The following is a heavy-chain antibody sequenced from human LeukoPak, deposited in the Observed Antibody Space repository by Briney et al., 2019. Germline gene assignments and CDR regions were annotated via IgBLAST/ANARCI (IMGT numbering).Heavy chain of an antibody. CDR3: ARDWYYGSGRYPDYYYYYYMDV. Sequence: ASVKVSCKASGYTFTGYYMHWVRQAPGQGLEWMGWINPNSGGTSYAQKFQGRVTMTRDTSISTTYMELSRLRSDDTAVYYCARDWYYGSGRYPDYYYYYYMDVWGKGTTVTVSS. CDR2: INPNSGGT. J-gene: IGHJ6*03. V-gene: IGHV1-2*02. CDR1: GYTFTGYY. D-gene: IGHD3-10*01.